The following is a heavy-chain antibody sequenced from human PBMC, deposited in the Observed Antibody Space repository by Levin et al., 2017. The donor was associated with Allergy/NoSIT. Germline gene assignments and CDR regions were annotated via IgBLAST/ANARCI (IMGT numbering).Heavy chain of an antibody. CDR3: TKVDSTAAVIATRPDRWFDP. CDR2: INPNTGVT. V-gene: IGHV1-2*02. CDR1: LSPFTYYS. Sequence: ASVKVSCKASLSPFTYYSLPFFLPLPFPGLEWMGWINPNTGVTNFAQKFQGRVAMTRDTSISTAYMDLYNLRSDDTAMYYCTKVDSTAAVIATRPDRWFDPWGQGTLVTVSS. D-gene: IGHD6-6*01. J-gene: IGHJ5*02.